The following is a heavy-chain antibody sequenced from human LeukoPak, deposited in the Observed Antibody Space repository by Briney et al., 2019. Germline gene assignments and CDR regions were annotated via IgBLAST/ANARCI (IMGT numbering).Heavy chain of an antibody. CDR2: INPNSGGT. D-gene: IGHD6-19*01. J-gene: IGHJ4*02. V-gene: IGHV1-2*02. CDR3: ARARSGWYDGAWAFDY. CDR1: GYTFTGYY. Sequence: ASVKVSCKASGYTFTGYYLHWVRQAPGQGLEWMGGINPNSGGTNCAQKFQGRVTMTRDTSISTAYMELSRLISDDTAVYYCARARSGWYDGAWAFDYWGQGTLVTVSS.